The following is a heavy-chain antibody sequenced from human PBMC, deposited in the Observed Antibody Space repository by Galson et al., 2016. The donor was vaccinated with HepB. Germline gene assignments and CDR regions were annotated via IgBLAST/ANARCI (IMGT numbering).Heavy chain of an antibody. CDR1: GLDFRRYW. V-gene: IGHV3-74*01. Sequence: SLRLSCAVSGLDFRRYWMHWVGQTPGKGLVWVSRINADGTATGYADSVKGRFTISRDDAKNTLYLQMNTLRVEDTAVYYRTRETRWYFDLWGRGTLLTVSS. J-gene: IGHJ2*01. CDR2: INADGTAT. CDR3: TRETRWYFDL.